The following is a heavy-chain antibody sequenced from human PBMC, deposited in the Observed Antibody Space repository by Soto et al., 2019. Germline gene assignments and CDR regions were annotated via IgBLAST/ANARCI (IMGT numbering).Heavy chain of an antibody. CDR1: GGTFSSYA. V-gene: IGHV1-69*06. CDR2: IIPIFGTP. D-gene: IGHD4-17*01. CDR3: ARDPDYGGNSGLGLVDY. Sequence: QVQLVQSGAEVKKPGSSVKFSCKASGGTFSSYAISWVRQAPGQGLEWMGGIIPIFGTPNYAQKFQGRVTITADISTSTAYMELSSLRSEDTAVYYCARDPDYGGNSGLGLVDYWGQGTLVTVSS. J-gene: IGHJ4*02.